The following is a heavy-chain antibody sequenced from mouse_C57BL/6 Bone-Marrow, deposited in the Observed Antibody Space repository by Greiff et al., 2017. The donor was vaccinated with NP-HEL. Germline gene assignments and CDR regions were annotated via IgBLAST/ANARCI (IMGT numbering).Heavy chain of an antibody. CDR3: ARSEEGYYYGSSYDWYFDV. V-gene: IGHV3-8*01. CDR1: GYSITSDY. J-gene: IGHJ1*03. CDR2: ISYSGST. Sequence: EVKLQQSGPGLAKPSQTLSLTCSVTGYSITSDYWNWIRKFPGNKLEYMGYISYSGSTYYNPSLKSRISITRDTSKNQYYLQLNSVTTEDTATYYCARSEEGYYYGSSYDWYFDVWGTGTTVTVSS. D-gene: IGHD1-1*01.